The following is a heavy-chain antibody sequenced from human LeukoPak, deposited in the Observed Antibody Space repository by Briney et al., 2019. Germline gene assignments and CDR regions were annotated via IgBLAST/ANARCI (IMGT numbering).Heavy chain of an antibody. CDR1: GFTFSSYG. J-gene: IGHJ4*02. V-gene: IGHV3-33*05. Sequence: PGGSLRLSCAASGFTFSSYGMHWVRQAPGKGLEWVAVISYAGSNKYYVDSVKGRFTISRDNSKNTLYLQMDSLRAEDTAVYYCAKDVRGGPILGAGSVDFWGQGTLVTVSS. D-gene: IGHD1-26*01. CDR2: ISYAGSNK. CDR3: AKDVRGGPILGAGSVDF.